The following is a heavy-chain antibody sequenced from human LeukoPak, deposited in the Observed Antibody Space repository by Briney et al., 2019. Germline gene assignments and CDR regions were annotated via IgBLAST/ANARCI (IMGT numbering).Heavy chain of an antibody. D-gene: IGHD2-21*02. Sequence: SETLSLTCTVSGGSISSSLYYWAWIRQPPGKGLEWIGSIYYSGTTYYNPSLKSRVAISVDTSKNQFSLKLSSVTAADTAVYYCARQDLAYCGGDCYTYDSDDYWGQGTLVTVSS. J-gene: IGHJ4*02. CDR3: ARQDLAYCGGDCYTYDSDDY. V-gene: IGHV4-39*01. CDR1: GGSISSSLYY. CDR2: IYYSGTT.